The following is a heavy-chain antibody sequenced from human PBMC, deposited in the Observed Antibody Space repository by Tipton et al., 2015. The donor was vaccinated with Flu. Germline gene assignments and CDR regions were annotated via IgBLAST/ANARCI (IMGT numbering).Heavy chain of an antibody. J-gene: IGHJ3*01. D-gene: IGHD2/OR15-2a*01. CDR1: GYSISSGYY. CDR2: IDIHSRSI. Sequence: LSLTCAVSGYSISSGYYWGWIRQPPGKGLEWVSKIDIHSRSIDYADSVRGRFTISRDSAKRSVYLQMNSLRVEDTAVYYCARDPFLGTGDAFDVWGRGTMVTVSS. CDR3: ARDPFLGTGDAFDV. V-gene: IGHV3-11*04.